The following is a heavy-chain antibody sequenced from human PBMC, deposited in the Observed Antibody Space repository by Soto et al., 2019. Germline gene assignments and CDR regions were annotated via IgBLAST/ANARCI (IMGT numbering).Heavy chain of an antibody. CDR1: GFNFGNYA. J-gene: IGHJ4*02. D-gene: IGHD3-22*01. CDR3: TRYYYASSGYYVY. V-gene: IGHV3-49*04. CDR2: IRSETYGGTP. Sequence: PGGSLRLSCTGSGFNFGNYAMSWVRQAPGKGPEWVGFIRSETYGGTPDHAASLRGRFTISRDDSKSIAYLEINSLQTDDTAVYYCTRYYYASSGYYVYWGQGTLVTVSS.